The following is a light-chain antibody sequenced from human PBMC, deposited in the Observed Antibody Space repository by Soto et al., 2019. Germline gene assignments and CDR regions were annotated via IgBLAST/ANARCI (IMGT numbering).Light chain of an antibody. V-gene: IGLV2-14*01. CDR3: SSFTSRFTFV. CDR2: EVT. CDR1: RSVVGAYNY. J-gene: IGLJ1*01. Sequence: QSALTQPASVSGSPGQSIAISCTGTRSVVGAYNYVSWYQQHPGKAPKLMISEVTNRPSGVSDRFSGSKSGNTASLTISGLQAEDEADYYCSSFTSRFTFVFGTGTKVTVL.